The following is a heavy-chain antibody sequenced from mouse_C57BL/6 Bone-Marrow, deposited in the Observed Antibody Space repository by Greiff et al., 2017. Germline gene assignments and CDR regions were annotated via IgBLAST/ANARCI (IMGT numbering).Heavy chain of an antibody. CDR2: IYPGAGDT. CDR3: APMVTTDGYYAMDY. Sequence: VQLQQSGPELVKPGASVKISCKASGYAFSSSWMNWVKKRPGKGLEWIGRIYPGAGDTNYNGKFKGKATLTADKSSSTAYMQLSSLTSEDSAVYFGAPMVTTDGYYAMDYWGQGTSVTVSS. D-gene: IGHD2-2*01. J-gene: IGHJ4*01. V-gene: IGHV1-82*01. CDR1: GYAFSSSW.